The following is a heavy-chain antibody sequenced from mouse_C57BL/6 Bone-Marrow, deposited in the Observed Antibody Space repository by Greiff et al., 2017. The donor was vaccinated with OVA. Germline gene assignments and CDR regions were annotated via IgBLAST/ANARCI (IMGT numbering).Heavy chain of an antibody. CDR3: ARRDDYDVGAWFAY. CDR2: INPSSGYT. Sequence: QVQLQQSGAELARPGASVKMSCKASGYTFTSYTMHWVKQRPGQGLEWIGYINPSSGYTKYNQKFKDKATLTADKSSSTAYMQLSSLTSEDSAVYDCARRDDYDVGAWFAYWGQGTLVTVSA. CDR1: GYTFTSYT. V-gene: IGHV1-4*01. J-gene: IGHJ3*01. D-gene: IGHD2-4*01.